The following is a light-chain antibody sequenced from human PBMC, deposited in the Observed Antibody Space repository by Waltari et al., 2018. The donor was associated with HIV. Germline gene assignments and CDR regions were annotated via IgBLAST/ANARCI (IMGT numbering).Light chain of an antibody. Sequence: DIQLTQSPSFLSAAVGDRVTITCRASQGIGSYLAWYQQKPGIAPKLLIYAAYNLENGVPSRFSGSGSETEFTLTISSLQPEDSTTYYCQQLNTYPYTFGQGTKLEIK. J-gene: IGKJ2*01. CDR1: QGIGSY. V-gene: IGKV1-9*01. CDR2: AAY. CDR3: QQLNTYPYT.